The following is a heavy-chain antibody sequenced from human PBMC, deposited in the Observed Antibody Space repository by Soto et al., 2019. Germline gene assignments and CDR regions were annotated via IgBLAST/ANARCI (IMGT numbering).Heavy chain of an antibody. CDR1: GASVSSTYW. CDR2: INHRGSA. CDR3: ARYCISTSCYLLNYYYYGMDV. J-gene: IGHJ6*02. V-gene: IGHV4-4*02. Sequence: SETLSLTCAVSGASVSSTYWWSWVRQPPGKGPEWIGEINHRGSANYNPSLKSRVTISVDTSKNQFSLKLSSVTAADTAVYYCARYCISTSCYLLNYYYYGMDVWGQGTTVTVSS. D-gene: IGHD2-2*01.